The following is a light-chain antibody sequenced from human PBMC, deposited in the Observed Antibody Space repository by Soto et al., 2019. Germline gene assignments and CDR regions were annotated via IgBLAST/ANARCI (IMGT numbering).Light chain of an antibody. Sequence: LTQPASVSGSPGQSITVSCTGTSSDVGGYNFVSWYQQHPGKAPKLMLFEVSNRPSGVSTRFSGSKSGNTASLTISGLQAEDEADYYCSSHTSSSTRVFGTGTKVTVL. CDR1: SSDVGGYNF. V-gene: IGLV2-14*01. J-gene: IGLJ1*01. CDR2: EVS. CDR3: SSHTSSSTRV.